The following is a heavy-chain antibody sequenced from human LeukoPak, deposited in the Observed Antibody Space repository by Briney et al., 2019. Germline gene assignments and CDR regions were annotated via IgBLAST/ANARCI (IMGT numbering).Heavy chain of an antibody. Sequence: GESLKISCTGSGYSFTNYWLGWVRQMPGKGLEWMGIIYPGDSGTKYSPSFQGQVTISADKSISTAYLQWSSLKASDTAMYYCARFNSPGIAMAPNYWGQGTLVTVSS. CDR3: ARFNSPGIAMAPNY. J-gene: IGHJ4*02. D-gene: IGHD6-19*01. V-gene: IGHV5-51*01. CDR1: GYSFTNYW. CDR2: IYPGDSGT.